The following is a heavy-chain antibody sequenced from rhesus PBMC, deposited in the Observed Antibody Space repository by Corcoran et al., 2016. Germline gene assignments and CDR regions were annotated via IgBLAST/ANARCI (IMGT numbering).Heavy chain of an antibody. J-gene: IGHJ5-2*02. CDR1: GGSVSGYW. CDR2: IRSGGST. V-gene: IGHV4-160*01. D-gene: IGHD6S26*01. Sequence: QVQLQQWGEGLVKPSETLSLTCAVYGGSVSGYWWGWIRQPPGKGLEWIGRIRSGGSTNYNPSSKSRVTISIYTSKNQFALKLSSVTAADTAVYYCARHGGIAAAGRGNSLDVWGRGVLVTVSS. CDR3: ARHGGIAAAGRGNSLDV.